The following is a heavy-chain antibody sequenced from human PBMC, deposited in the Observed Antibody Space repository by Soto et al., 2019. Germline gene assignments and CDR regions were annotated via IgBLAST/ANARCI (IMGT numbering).Heavy chain of an antibody. Sequence: EVQLLESGGGLVQPGGSLRLSCEASGFSFSNYALSWVRQSPGKGLEWVSTFSAGGRAYYADSVKGRFTIAKDTSKNTLHLQASSLRAEDTAVYYCAKESLPEHYGDTLFDYWGQGSGVTVSS. CDR3: AKESLPEHYGDTLFDY. CDR1: GFSFSNYA. CDR2: FSAGGRA. V-gene: IGHV3-23*01. J-gene: IGHJ4*02. D-gene: IGHD4-17*01.